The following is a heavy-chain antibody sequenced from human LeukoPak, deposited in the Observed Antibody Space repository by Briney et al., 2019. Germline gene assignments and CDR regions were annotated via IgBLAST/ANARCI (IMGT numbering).Heavy chain of an antibody. V-gene: IGHV3-23*01. CDR2: ISGSGGST. J-gene: IGHJ4*02. CDR3: ARVRTVMGVSLDY. CDR1: GFTLSSYA. D-gene: IGHD3-10*01. Sequence: GGSLRLSCAASGFTLSSYAMSWVRQAPGKGLEWVSAISGSGGSTYYADSVKGRFTISRDNSKNTLYLQMNSLRAEDTAVYYCARVRTVMGVSLDYWGQGTPVTVSS.